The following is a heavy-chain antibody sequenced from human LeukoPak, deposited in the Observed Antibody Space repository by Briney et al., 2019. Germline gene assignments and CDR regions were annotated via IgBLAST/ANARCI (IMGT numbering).Heavy chain of an antibody. CDR1: SGSISNYY. CDR2: IHYSGST. Sequence: NPLETLSLTCGVSSGSISNYYWSWIRQPPGKGLEWIAYIHYSGSTHYNPSLRSRATISVDTSKNQLSLKLTSVTAADTAVYYCARMGIRLFDWLPTYYFDYWGQGTLVTVSS. D-gene: IGHD3-9*01. CDR3: ARMGIRLFDWLPTYYFDY. J-gene: IGHJ4*02. V-gene: IGHV4-59*08.